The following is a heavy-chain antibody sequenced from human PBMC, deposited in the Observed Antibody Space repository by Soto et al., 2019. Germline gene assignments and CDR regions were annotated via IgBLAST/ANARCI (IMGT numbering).Heavy chain of an antibody. CDR1: GYSFTSYW. D-gene: IGHD3-3*01. CDR2: IYPGDSDT. J-gene: IGHJ4*02. CDR3: ARQYDFWSGYYRAIDY. Sequence: PGESLKISCKGSGYSFTSYWIGWVRQMPGKGLEWMGIIYPGDSDTRYSPSFQGQVTISADKSISTAYLQWSSLKASDTAMYYCARQYDFWSGYYRAIDYRGQGTLVTVSS. V-gene: IGHV5-51*01.